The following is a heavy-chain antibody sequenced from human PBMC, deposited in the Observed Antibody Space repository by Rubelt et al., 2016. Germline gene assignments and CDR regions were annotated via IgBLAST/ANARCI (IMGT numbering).Heavy chain of an antibody. CDR1: GFTFSSYG. J-gene: IGHJ6*03. Sequence: GFTFSSYGMHWVRQAPGKGLEWVAVISYDGSNKYYADSVKGRFTISRDNSKNTLYLQMNSLRAEDTAVYYCARVEAAFPGYYYYMDVWGKGTTVTVSS. V-gene: IGHV3-30*03. D-gene: IGHD6-13*01. CDR2: ISYDGSNK. CDR3: ARVEAAFPGYYYYMDV.